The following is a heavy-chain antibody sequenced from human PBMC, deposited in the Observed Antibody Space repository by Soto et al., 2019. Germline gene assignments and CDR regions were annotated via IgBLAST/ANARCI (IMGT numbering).Heavy chain of an antibody. CDR1: GFTFSSYA. J-gene: IGHJ4*02. V-gene: IGHV3-23*01. CDR3: AKVLRRQWELLRDY. Sequence: GSLRLSCAASGFTFSSYAMSWVRQAPGKGLEWVSAISGSGGSTYYADSVKGRFTISRDNSKNTLYLQMNSLRAEDTAVYYCAKVLRRQWELLRDYWGQGTLVTVSS. CDR2: ISGSGGST. D-gene: IGHD1-26*01.